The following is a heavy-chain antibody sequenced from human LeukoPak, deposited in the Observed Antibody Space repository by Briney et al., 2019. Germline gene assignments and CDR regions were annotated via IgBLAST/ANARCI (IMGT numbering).Heavy chain of an antibody. J-gene: IGHJ4*02. D-gene: IGHD3-16*01. CDR1: GFTFSSYS. CDR3: ARVHRCGWAYVCFDY. Sequence: KPGGSLRLSCAASGFTFSSYSMNWVRQAPGKGLEWVSSISSSSSYIYYADSVKGRFTISRDNAKNSLYLQMNSLRAEDTAVYYCARVHRCGWAYVCFDYWGQGTLVTVSS. CDR2: ISSSSSYI. V-gene: IGHV3-21*01.